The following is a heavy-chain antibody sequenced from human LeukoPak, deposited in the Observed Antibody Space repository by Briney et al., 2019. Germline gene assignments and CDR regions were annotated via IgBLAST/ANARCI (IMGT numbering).Heavy chain of an antibody. V-gene: IGHV4-61*02. CDR1: GGSISSGSYY. J-gene: IGHJ5*02. CDR3: ARDRARYSGYDLFDP. D-gene: IGHD5-12*01. CDR2: IYTSGST. Sequence: SETLSLTCTVSGGSISSGSYYWGWIRQPTGKGLEWIGRIYTSGSTNYNPSLKSRVTISVDTSKNQFSLKLSSVTAADTAVYYCARDRARYSGYDLFDPWGQGTLVTVSS.